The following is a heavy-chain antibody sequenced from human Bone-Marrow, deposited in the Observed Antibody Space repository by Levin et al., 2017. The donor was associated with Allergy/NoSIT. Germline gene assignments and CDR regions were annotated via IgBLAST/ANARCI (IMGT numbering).Heavy chain of an antibody. D-gene: IGHD2-15*01. CDR3: ASRGYCSGGTCYFAEYFQH. CDR2: INHSGST. CDR1: GGSFNNSY. J-gene: IGHJ1*01. Sequence: SQTLSLTCAVYGGSFNNSYWSWIRPPPGKGLEWIGEINHSGSTNYNPSLKSRVTISVDTSKNQFSLNLSSATAADTAVYYCASRGYCSGGTCYFAEYFQHWGQGTLVTVSS. V-gene: IGHV4-34*01.